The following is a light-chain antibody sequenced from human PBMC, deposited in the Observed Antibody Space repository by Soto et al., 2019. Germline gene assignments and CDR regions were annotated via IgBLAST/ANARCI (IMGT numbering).Light chain of an antibody. CDR1: QSVRSN. CDR3: QQYNNWPPAWT. J-gene: IGKJ1*01. CDR2: GAS. V-gene: IGKV3-15*01. Sequence: EIVMTQSPATLSVSPGERATLSCRASQSVRSNLAWYQQKPGQSPRLLIYGASTRATGIPARFSGSGSGTQFTLTISSLQSEDFAVYYCQQYNNWPPAWTFGQGTKGDIE.